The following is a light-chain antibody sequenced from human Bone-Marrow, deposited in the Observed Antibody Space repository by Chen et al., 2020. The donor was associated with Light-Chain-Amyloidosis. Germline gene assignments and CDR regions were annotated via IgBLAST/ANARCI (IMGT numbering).Light chain of an antibody. CDR2: DVS. Sequence: QSALTQPASVSGPPGQSITISCTGTSSDVGAYNYVSWYQQHPGKAPKLMVYDVSNRPSGVSNRFSGSKSGTTASLTISGLQAEDEADYYCSSYTSSSTLVVFGGGTKLTVL. V-gene: IGLV2-14*03. CDR1: SSDVGAYNY. J-gene: IGLJ2*01. CDR3: SSYTSSSTLVV.